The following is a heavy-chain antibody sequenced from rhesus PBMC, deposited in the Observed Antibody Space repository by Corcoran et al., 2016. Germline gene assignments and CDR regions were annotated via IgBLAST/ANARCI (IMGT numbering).Heavy chain of an antibody. V-gene: IGHV4-106*01. D-gene: IGHD4-23*01. CDR2: SYGSGGGT. J-gene: IGHJ4*01. CDR3: ASLLRNTVTPFDY. Sequence: QVQLQESGPGLVKPSETLSLTCAVSGGSISDDYYWSWIRQPPGKGLEWIGYSYGSGGGTNYNPSLKNRVTISIDTSKNQFSLKLSSVTAADTAVYYCASLLRNTVTPFDYWGQGVLVTVSS. CDR1: GGSISDDYY.